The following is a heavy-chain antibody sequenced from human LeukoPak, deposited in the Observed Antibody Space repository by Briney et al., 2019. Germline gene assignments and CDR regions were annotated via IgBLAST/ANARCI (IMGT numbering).Heavy chain of an antibody. CDR3: ARGQDIVVVPAATGGPGGHWFDP. V-gene: IGHV1-18*01. CDR1: GYTFTSYG. CDR2: ISAYNGNT. Sequence: ASVKVSCKASGYTFTSYGISWVRQAPGQGLEWMGWISAYNGNTNYAQKLQGRVTMTTDTSTSTAYMELRSLRSDDTAVYYCARGQDIVVVPAATGGPGGHWFDPWGQGTLVTVSS. D-gene: IGHD2-2*01. J-gene: IGHJ5*02.